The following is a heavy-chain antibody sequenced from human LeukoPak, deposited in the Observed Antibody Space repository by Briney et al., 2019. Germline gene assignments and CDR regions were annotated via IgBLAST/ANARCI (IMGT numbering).Heavy chain of an antibody. Sequence: GRSLRLSCAASGFTFSTYAMHWVRQPPGKGLGWVANIKQDGTEKYYVDSVKGRFTISRDNAKESLYLQMNTLRAEDTAVYYCARDYTGGWNDYWGQGIRVTVSS. V-gene: IGHV3-7*01. CDR1: GFTFSTYA. D-gene: IGHD7-27*01. CDR2: IKQDGTEK. J-gene: IGHJ4*02. CDR3: ARDYTGGWNDY.